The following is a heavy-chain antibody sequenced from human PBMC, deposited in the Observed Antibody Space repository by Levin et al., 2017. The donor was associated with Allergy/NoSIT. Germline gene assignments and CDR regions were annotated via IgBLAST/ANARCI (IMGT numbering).Heavy chain of an antibody. V-gene: IGHV3-23*01. CDR1: GFTFSSYA. J-gene: IGHJ4*02. Sequence: VASVKVSCAASGFTFSSYAMTWVRQAPGKGLEWVSAISTGGTNTYYADSVKGRFTISRDNSKNTLYLQMNSLRAEDTAVYYCAKDGAGTYYGIDYWGQGTLVTVSS. D-gene: IGHD1-26*01. CDR3: AKDGAGTYYGIDY. CDR2: ISTGGTNT.